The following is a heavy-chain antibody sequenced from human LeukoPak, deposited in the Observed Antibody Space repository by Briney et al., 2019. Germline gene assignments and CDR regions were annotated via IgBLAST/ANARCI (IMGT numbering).Heavy chain of an antibody. CDR3: ARDLLGS. CDR2: INWNGDSV. V-gene: IGHV3-9*01. J-gene: IGHJ5*02. CDR1: GLTFDDYA. Sequence: GGSLRLSCVASGLTFDDYAMHWVRQAPGKGLEWVSGINWNGDSVNYADSVKGRFTISRDNAKNSLYLRMNSLRAEDTALYYCARDLLGSWGQGTLVTVSS.